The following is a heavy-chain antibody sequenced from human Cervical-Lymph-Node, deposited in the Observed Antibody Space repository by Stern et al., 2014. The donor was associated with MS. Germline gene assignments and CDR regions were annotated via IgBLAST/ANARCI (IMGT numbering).Heavy chain of an antibody. CDR1: GYRFTNNW. Sequence: EVQLEESGAEVKKPGESLRISCEVSGYRFTNNWIGWVRQMPGKGLEWMGIIYPGDSETRYSPSFQGQVTILVDKSNTTAYLQWSSLKASDTAIYYCARRGNGYMGIDYWGQGTLVTVSS. V-gene: IGHV5-51*03. D-gene: IGHD5-24*01. J-gene: IGHJ4*02. CDR3: ARRGNGYMGIDY. CDR2: IYPGDSET.